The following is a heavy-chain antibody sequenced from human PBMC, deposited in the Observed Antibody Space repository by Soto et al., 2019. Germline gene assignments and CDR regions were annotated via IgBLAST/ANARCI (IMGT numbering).Heavy chain of an antibody. CDR3: ARVAVWWWSYFEY. CDR1: GGSFSGYY. D-gene: IGHD2-21*01. V-gene: IGHV4-34*01. Sequence: QVQLQQWGAGLLKPSETLSLTCAVYGGSFSGYYWSWIRQPPGKGLEWIGEINHSGSTNYNPSLKSRVTISVDTSKNQFSLKLSSVTAADTAVYYCARVAVWWWSYFEYWGQGTLVTFSS. CDR2: INHSGST. J-gene: IGHJ4*02.